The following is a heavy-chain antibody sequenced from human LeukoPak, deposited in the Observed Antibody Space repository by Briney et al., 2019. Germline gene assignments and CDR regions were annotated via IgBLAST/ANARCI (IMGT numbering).Heavy chain of an antibody. J-gene: IGHJ4*02. CDR3: ARRNYYGSGSYSH. CDR2: IHYTGRT. D-gene: IGHD3-10*01. CDR1: GDSISSSPYY. V-gene: IGHV4-39*01. Sequence: SETLSLTCTVSGDSISSSPYYWGWNRQPPGKGLEWIGSIHYTGRTYYNPSLMSRLTISVDTSKNQFSLKLSSVTAADTAVYYCARRNYYGSGSYSHWGQGTLVTVSS.